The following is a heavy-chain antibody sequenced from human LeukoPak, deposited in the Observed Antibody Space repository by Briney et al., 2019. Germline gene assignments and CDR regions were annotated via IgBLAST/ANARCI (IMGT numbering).Heavy chain of an antibody. J-gene: IGHJ3*02. CDR2: IFYSGST. V-gene: IGHV4-59*12. CDR3: ATYSSASDAFDI. D-gene: IGHD3-22*01. CDR1: GGSISSSY. Sequence: PSETLSLTCVVSGGSISSSYWSWIRQPPGKGPEWIGSIFYSGSTNYNPSLKSRVSMSIDTSKNQFSLKLSSVAAADTAFYYCATYSSASDAFDIWGQGTKVTVSS.